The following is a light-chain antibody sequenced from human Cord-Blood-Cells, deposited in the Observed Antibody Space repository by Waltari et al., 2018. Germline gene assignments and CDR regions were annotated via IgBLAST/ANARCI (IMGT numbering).Light chain of an antibody. CDR1: KLGDKY. CDR2: QDS. CDR3: QAWDSSTDVV. V-gene: IGLV3-1*01. J-gene: IGLJ2*01. Sequence: SYELTQPPSVSVSPAQTASITCSGDKLGDKYACWYQQKPGQSPVLVIYQDSKRPSGIPERFSGSNSGNTDTLTISGTQAMDEADYYCQAWDSSTDVVFGGGTKLTVL.